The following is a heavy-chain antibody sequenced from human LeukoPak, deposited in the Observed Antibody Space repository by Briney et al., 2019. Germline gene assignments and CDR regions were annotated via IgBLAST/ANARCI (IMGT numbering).Heavy chain of an antibody. CDR1: GFTFSSSA. D-gene: IGHD3-9*01. CDR3: ARGLSLTGYFDTFDI. CDR2: ISGSGSGGST. J-gene: IGHJ3*02. Sequence: PGGSLRLSCAASGFTFSSSAMSWVRQAPGKGLEWVSNISGSGSGGSTYYADSVKGRCTISRDNSKNTLYLQMNSLIVEETAVYFCARGLSLTGYFDTFDIWGQGTMVTVSS. V-gene: IGHV3-23*01.